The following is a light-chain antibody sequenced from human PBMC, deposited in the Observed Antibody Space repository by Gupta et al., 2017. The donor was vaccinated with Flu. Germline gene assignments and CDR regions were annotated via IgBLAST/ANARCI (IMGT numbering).Light chain of an antibody. V-gene: IGKV3-15*01. CDR3: QQSNDWSPMYT. CDR2: GAS. CDR1: QSISTN. J-gene: IGKJ2*01. Sequence: EIVMTQSPATLSVSPGERATLSCRASQSISTNLAWYQQKPGQAPRLLIYGASTRATGIPARCSGSGAGTEFTLTISSRQSEDFALYHCQQSNDWSPMYTFGQGTKVEIK.